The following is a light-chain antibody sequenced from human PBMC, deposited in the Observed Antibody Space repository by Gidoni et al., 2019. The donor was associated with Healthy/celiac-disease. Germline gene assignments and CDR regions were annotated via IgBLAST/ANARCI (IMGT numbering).Light chain of an antibody. CDR2: EVS. CDR1: SSDVGGYNY. V-gene: IGLV2-14*01. Sequence: QSALPHPASVSGSPGPSITISCTGTSSDVGGYNYVSWYQQHPGKAPKLMIYEVSNRPSGVSNRFSGSKSGNTASLTISGLQAEDEADYYCSSYTSSSTLGVFGTGTKVTVL. CDR3: SSYTSSSTLGV. J-gene: IGLJ1*01.